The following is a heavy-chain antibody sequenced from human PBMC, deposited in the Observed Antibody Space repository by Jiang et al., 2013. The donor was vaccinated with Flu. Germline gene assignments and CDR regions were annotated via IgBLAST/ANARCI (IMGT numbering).Heavy chain of an antibody. CDR3: ARDSDIVLMVYARGAFDI. Sequence: GAEVKKPGASVKVSGKASGYTFTGYYMHWVRQAPGQGLEWMGWINPNSGGTNYAQKFQGRVTMTRDTSISTAYMELSRLRSDDTAVYYCARDSDIVLMVYARGAFDIWGQGTMVTVSS. D-gene: IGHD2-8*01. CDR1: GYTFTGYY. J-gene: IGHJ3*02. V-gene: IGHV1-2*02. CDR2: INPNSGGT.